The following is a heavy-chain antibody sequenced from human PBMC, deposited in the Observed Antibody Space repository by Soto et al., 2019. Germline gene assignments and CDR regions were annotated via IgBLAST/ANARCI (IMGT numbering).Heavy chain of an antibody. V-gene: IGHV1-3*01. CDR2: INAGNGNT. CDR3: ARDPIVVVPAATFDY. J-gene: IGHJ4*02. CDR1: GYTFTSYA. Sequence: QVQLVQSGAEVKKPGASVKVSCKPSGYTFTSYAMHWVRQAPGQRLEWMGWINAGNGNTKYSQKFQGRVTITRDTSASTAYMELSSLRSEDTAVYYCARDPIVVVPAATFDYWGQGTLVTVSS. D-gene: IGHD2-2*01.